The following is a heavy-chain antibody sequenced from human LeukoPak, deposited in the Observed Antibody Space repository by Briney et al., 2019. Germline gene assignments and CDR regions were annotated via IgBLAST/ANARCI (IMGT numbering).Heavy chain of an antibody. D-gene: IGHD2-2*01. CDR1: GFTFSGSA. CDR2: IRSKANSYAT. J-gene: IGHJ6*03. CDR3: TSHHCSSTSCYLWLDYYMDV. Sequence: GGSLRLSCAASGFTFSGSAMHWVRQASGKGLEWVGRIRSKANSYATAYAASVKGRFTISRDDSKKTAYLQMNSLKTEDTAVYYCTSHHCSSTSCYLWLDYYMDVWGKGTTVTVSS. V-gene: IGHV3-73*01.